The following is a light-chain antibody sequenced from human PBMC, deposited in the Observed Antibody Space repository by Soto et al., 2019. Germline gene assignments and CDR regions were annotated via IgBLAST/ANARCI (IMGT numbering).Light chain of an antibody. CDR3: QQYYRTPIT. CDR1: QSVLYSSNNKNY. V-gene: IGKV4-1*01. CDR2: WAS. Sequence: DIVMTQSPDSLAVSLGERATINYKSSQSVLYSSNNKNYLAWYQQKPGQPPKLLIYWASTRESGVPDRFSGSGSGTDFTLTISSLQAEDVAVYYCQQYYRTPITFGQGTRLEIK. J-gene: IGKJ5*01.